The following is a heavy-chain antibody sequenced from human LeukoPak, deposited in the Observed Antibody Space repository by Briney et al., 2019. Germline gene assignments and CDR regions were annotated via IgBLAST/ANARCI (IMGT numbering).Heavy chain of an antibody. CDR3: AGHHPRNTVDF. J-gene: IGHJ4*02. D-gene: IGHD2/OR15-2a*01. CDR1: GGSISNYY. Sequence: PSETLSLTCTVSGGSISNYYWSWIRQPPGKGLEWIGYISHSRSTNYSPSLKSRVTISLDTSKNQFSLKLSSVTAADTAVYYCAGHHPRNTVDFWGQGTLVTVSS. V-gene: IGHV4-59*08. CDR2: ISHSRST.